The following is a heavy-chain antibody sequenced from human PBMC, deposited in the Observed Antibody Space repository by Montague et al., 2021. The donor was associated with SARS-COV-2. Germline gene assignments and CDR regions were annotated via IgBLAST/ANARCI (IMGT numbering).Heavy chain of an antibody. Sequence: SETLSLTCSVSGGSFSSGDSYWGWLRQAPGKGLEWIVDLHYAGSAXYNPSLRSRVTISADTSKNQFSLKLNSVTAADTAVYYCVATYNGNWYYFDYWGQGTLVTVSS. J-gene: IGHJ4*02. CDR3: VATYNGNWYYFDY. CDR1: GGSFSSGDSY. D-gene: IGHD6-13*01. V-gene: IGHV4-39*01. CDR2: LHYAGSA.